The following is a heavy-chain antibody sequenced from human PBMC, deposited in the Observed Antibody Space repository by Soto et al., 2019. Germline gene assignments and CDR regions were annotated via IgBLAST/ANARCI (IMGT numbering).Heavy chain of an antibody. CDR2: INPNSGGT. J-gene: IGHJ5*02. Sequence: ASVKVSCKASGYTFTGYYMHWVRQAPGQGLEWMGWINPNSGGTNYAQKFQGRVTMTRDTSISTAYMELGRLRSDDTAVYYCARVLGSSSWYHWFDPWGQGTLVTVSS. CDR1: GYTFTGYY. CDR3: ARVLGSSSWYHWFDP. V-gene: IGHV1-2*02. D-gene: IGHD6-13*01.